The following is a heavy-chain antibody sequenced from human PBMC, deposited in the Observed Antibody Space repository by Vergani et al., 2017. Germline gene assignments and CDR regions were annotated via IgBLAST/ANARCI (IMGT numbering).Heavy chain of an antibody. J-gene: IGHJ4*02. CDR3: AKDRAYYNWNVKIDY. Sequence: EVQLVQSGAEVKKPGESLKISCKGSGYSFTSYWIGWVRQMPGKGLEWMGIIYPGDSDTRYSPSFQGQVTISADKSISTAYLQWSSLKASDTAMYYCAKDRAYYNWNVKIDYWGQGTLVTVSS. CDR2: IYPGDSDT. CDR1: GYSFTSYW. V-gene: IGHV5-51*01. D-gene: IGHD1-1*01.